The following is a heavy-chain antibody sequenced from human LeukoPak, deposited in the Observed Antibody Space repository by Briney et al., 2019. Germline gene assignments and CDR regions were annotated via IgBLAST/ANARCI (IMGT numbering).Heavy chain of an antibody. CDR3: ARDWEHFTMVRGASYYFDY. V-gene: IGHV1-69*05. J-gene: IGHJ4*02. Sequence: EASVKVSCKASGGTFSSYAISWVRQAPGQGLEWMGGIIPIFGTANYAQKFQGRVTITTDESTSTAYMELSSLRSEDTAVYYCARDWEHFTMVRGASYYFDYWGQGTLVTVSS. CDR1: GGTFSSYA. CDR2: IIPIFGTA. D-gene: IGHD3-10*01.